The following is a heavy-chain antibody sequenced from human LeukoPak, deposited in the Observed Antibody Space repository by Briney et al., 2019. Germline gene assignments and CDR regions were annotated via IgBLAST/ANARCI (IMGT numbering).Heavy chain of an antibody. CDR3: ARGPKRGGSGSYLTWSGSYGGDY. Sequence: SETLSLTCTVSGGSISSSSYYWGWIRQPPGKGLEWIGEINHSGSTNYNPSLKSRVTISVDTSKNQFSLKLSSVTAADTAVYYCARGPKRGGSGSYLTWSGSYGGDYWGQGTLVTVSS. D-gene: IGHD3-10*01. CDR1: GGSISSSSYY. J-gene: IGHJ4*02. CDR2: INHSGST. V-gene: IGHV4-39*07.